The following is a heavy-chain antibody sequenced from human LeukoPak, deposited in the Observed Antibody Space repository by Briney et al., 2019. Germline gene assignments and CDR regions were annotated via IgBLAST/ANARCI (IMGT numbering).Heavy chain of an antibody. CDR3: ARLAGTYYFDY. D-gene: IGHD3-10*01. Sequence: PSETLSLTCTVCGGSISSSSYYWGWIRQPPGKGLEWIGSIYYSGSTYYNPSLKSRVTISVDTSKNQFSLKLSSVAAADTAVYCCARLAGTYYFDYWGQGTLVTVSS. J-gene: IGHJ4*02. V-gene: IGHV4-39*01. CDR2: IYYSGST. CDR1: GGSISSSSYY.